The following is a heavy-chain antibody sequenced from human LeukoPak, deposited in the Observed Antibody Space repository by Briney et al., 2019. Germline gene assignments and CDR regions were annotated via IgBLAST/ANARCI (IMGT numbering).Heavy chain of an antibody. CDR2: ISGSGGST. CDR3: AKEDYPADDN. V-gene: IGHV3-23*01. CDR1: GFTFSSYA. J-gene: IGHJ4*02. D-gene: IGHD3-9*01. Sequence: PGGSLRLSCAASGFTFSSYAMSWVRQAPGKGLEWVSAISGSGGSTYYADSVKGRFTISRDNSKNMLFLQMSSLRVDDTAVYYCAKEDYPADDNWGQGTLVIVSS.